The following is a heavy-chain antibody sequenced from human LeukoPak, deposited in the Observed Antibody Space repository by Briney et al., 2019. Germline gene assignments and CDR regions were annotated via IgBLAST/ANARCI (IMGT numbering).Heavy chain of an antibody. V-gene: IGHV3-23*01. CDR2: ISAGGGTT. Sequence: GGSLRLSCAASGFTFSSYSMNWVRQAPGKGLEWVSVISAGGGTTYYADSVKGRFTVSRDNSKNSLYLQMNSLRAEDTAVYYCARVRSSYYYESSGYYHYDAFDIWGQGTMVTVSS. CDR3: ARVRSSYYYESSGYYHYDAFDI. D-gene: IGHD3-22*01. J-gene: IGHJ3*02. CDR1: GFTFSSYS.